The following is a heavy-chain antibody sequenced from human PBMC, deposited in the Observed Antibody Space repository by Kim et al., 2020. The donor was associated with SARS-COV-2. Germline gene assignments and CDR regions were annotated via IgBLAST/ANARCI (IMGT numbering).Heavy chain of an antibody. J-gene: IGHJ4*02. V-gene: IGHV4-59*01. CDR3: ARARGSGSYYFGQYYFDY. Sequence: SETLSLTCTVSGGSISSYYWSWIRQPPGKGLEWIGYIYYSGSTNYNPSLKCRVTISVDTSKNQFSLKLSSVTAADTAVYYCARARGSGSYYFGQYYFDYWGQGTLVTVSS. CDR2: IYYSGST. D-gene: IGHD3-10*01. CDR1: GGSISSYY.